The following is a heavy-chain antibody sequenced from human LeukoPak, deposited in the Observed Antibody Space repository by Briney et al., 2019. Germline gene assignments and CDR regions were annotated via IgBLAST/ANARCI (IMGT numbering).Heavy chain of an antibody. Sequence: PGGSLRLSCAASGFTFSSYAVSWVRQAPGKGLEWVPALSDSDGNTYYADSVKGRFTISRDNSKSTLYLQMNSLRAEDTAVYYCAKVSESLGYCSGGSCRRYFDYWGQGTLVTVSS. CDR3: AKVSESLGYCSGGSCRRYFDY. D-gene: IGHD2-15*01. V-gene: IGHV3-23*01. CDR1: GFTFSSYA. J-gene: IGHJ4*02. CDR2: LSDSDGNT.